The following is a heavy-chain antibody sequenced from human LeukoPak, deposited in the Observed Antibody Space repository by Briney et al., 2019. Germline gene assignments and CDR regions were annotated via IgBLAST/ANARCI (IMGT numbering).Heavy chain of an antibody. CDR3: ARAGSITIFGVVVAHNWFDP. V-gene: IGHV1-18*01. CDR2: ISAYNGNT. Sequence: PGASVKGSCKASGYTFSSYGVSWVRQAPGQGLEWMGWISAYNGNTNYAQKLQGRVTMTTDTSTGTAYMQLRSLRSADTAVYYCARAGSITIFGVVVAHNWFDPWGQGTLVTVSS. D-gene: IGHD3-3*01. CDR1: GYTFSSYG. J-gene: IGHJ5*02.